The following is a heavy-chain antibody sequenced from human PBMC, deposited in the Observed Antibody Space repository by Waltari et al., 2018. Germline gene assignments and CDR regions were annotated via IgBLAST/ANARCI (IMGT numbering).Heavy chain of an antibody. CDR3: TRGGRIAARAYYFGY. Sequence: QVQLQQWGAGLLKPSETLSLTCAVYGGSFSGYYWSWIRPPPGKGLEWIGEINHSGSTNYNPSLKIQVTISVDTSKNQFSLKLSSVTAADTAVYYCTRGGRIAARAYYFGYWGQGTLVTVSS. CDR1: GGSFSGYY. V-gene: IGHV4-34*01. CDR2: INHSGST. D-gene: IGHD6-6*01. J-gene: IGHJ4*02.